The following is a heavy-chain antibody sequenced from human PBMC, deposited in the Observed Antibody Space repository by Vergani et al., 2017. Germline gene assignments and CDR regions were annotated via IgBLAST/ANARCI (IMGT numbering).Heavy chain of an antibody. V-gene: IGHV3-30*03. J-gene: IGHJ6*03. CDR2: ISYDGNKK. D-gene: IGHD1-1*01. CDR3: ARYFLTRVTTLDYYYMGV. Sequence: QVQLVESGGGEVQPGRSLTLSCSAAGFPFSDYGVHWVRQAPGKGLEWVSVISYDGNKKNYADSMKGRFTISRDNSKNTLYLEMNALRAEDTAVYYCARYFLTRVTTLDYYYMGVWGKGTTVTVSS. CDR1: GFPFSDYG.